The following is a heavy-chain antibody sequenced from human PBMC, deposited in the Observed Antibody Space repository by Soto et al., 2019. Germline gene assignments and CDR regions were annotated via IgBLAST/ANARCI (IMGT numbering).Heavy chain of an antibody. J-gene: IGHJ2*01. CDR2: INHSGST. V-gene: IGHV4-34*01. CDR3: ARGRIAVAGTFWYFDL. D-gene: IGHD6-19*01. Sequence: QVQLQQWGAGLLKPSETLSLTCAVYGGSFSGYYWSWIRQPPGKGLEWIGEINHSGSTNYNPSLKSRVTVSVDTSKNQLSRTLSSVTAADTAVYYCARGRIAVAGTFWYFDLWGRGTLVTVSS. CDR1: GGSFSGYY.